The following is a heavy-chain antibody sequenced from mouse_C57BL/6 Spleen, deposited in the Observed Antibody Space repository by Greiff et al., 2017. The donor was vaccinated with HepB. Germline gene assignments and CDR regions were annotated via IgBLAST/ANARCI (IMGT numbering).Heavy chain of an antibody. D-gene: IGHD1-1*02. J-gene: IGHJ4*01. V-gene: IGHV5-17*01. CDR2: ISSGSSTI. CDR1: GFTFSDYG. CDR3: ARVVRCAMDY. Sequence: EVKVVESGGGLVKPGGSLKLSCAASGFTFSDYGMHWVRQAPEKGLEWVAYISSGSSTIYYADTVKGQFTISRDNAKNTLFLQMTSLRSEDTAVYYCARVVRCAMDYWGQGTSVTVSS.